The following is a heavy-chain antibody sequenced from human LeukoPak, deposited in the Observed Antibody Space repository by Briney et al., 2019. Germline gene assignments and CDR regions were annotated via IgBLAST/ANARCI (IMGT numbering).Heavy chain of an antibody. D-gene: IGHD2-2*02. CDR2: MNPNNGNT. CDR1: GFTFTSYD. Sequence: ASVKVSCKASGFTFTSYDINWVRQASGQGLEWMGWMNPNNGNTGYAQKFQGRVTMTRDTSISTAYMELRGLRSDDTAVYYCVRDGEGAAISVNYWFDPWGQETLVTVSS. V-gene: IGHV1-8*01. CDR3: VRDGEGAAISVNYWFDP. J-gene: IGHJ5*02.